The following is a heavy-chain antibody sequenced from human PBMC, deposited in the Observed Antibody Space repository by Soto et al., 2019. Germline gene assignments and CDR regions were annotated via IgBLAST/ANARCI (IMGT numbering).Heavy chain of an antibody. CDR2: IIPIFGTA. D-gene: IGHD6-6*01. CDR3: ARDDKAARDAFDI. Sequence: GASVKVSCKASGGTFSSYAISWVRQAPGQGLEWMGGIIPIFGTANYAQKFQGRVTITADESTSTAYMELSSLRSEDTAVYYCARDDKAARDAFDIWGQGTMVTV. V-gene: IGHV1-69*13. J-gene: IGHJ3*02. CDR1: GGTFSSYA.